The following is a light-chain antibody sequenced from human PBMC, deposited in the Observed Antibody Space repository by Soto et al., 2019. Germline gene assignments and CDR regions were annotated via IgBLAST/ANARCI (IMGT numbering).Light chain of an antibody. J-gene: IGKJ4*01. V-gene: IGKV3-15*01. CDR3: QQYNKWPPLT. CDR1: QGVSSG. Sequence: EIVMTQSPATLSVSPGERATVSCRASQGVSSGLAWYQQKPGRAPRLLIYDASTRATGIPARFSGSGSGTEFTLTISSLQSEDFAVYYCQQYNKWPPLTFGGGTKVQI. CDR2: DAS.